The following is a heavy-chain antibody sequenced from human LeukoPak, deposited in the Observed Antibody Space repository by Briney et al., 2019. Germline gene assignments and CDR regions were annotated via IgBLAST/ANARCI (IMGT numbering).Heavy chain of an antibody. CDR3: ARSPLIRESYGDKIVKFDY. V-gene: IGHV3-23*01. CDR2: ICGRADST. D-gene: IGHD4-17*01. CDR1: GFVFSNYA. J-gene: IGHJ4*02. Sequence: GGSLRLSCAASGFVFSNYAMSWVRQAPGRGLEWVSPICGRADSTYSADSVRGRFTIHRDSYKNTLSLQMDSLRAEDTAVYYCARSPLIRESYGDKIVKFDYWGQGTLVTVSS.